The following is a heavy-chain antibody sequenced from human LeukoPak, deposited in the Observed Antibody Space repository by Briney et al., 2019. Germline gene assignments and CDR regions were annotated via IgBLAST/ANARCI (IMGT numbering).Heavy chain of an antibody. Sequence: SQTLSLTCTVSGGSISSGDYYWRWIRQPPGTGLEWIGYIYYSGSTYYNPSLKSRVTISVDTSKNQFSLKLSSVTTADTAVYYCARLPDTRYCSSTSCYTAAVTAFDIWGQGTMVTVSS. V-gene: IGHV4-30-4*08. J-gene: IGHJ3*02. CDR2: IYYSGST. CDR3: ARLPDTRYCSSTSCYTAAVTAFDI. CDR1: GGSISSGDYY. D-gene: IGHD2-2*02.